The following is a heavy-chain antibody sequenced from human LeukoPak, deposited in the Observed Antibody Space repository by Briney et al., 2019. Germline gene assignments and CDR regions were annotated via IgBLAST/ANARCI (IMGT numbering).Heavy chain of an antibody. J-gene: IGHJ4*02. CDR2: IYPVYSDT. CDR3: ATHGMGRVSCTGGSCYPADN. V-gene: IGHV5-51*01. Sequence: GEPLKISCQGSGYVFPNQWIGWVRQMPGKGLEGIGIIYPVYSDTRYSPSFQGQVTISADKSISTAYLQWSSLKASDTAMYYCATHGMGRVSCTGGSCYPADNWGRGTLVTVSS. CDR1: GYVFPNQW. D-gene: IGHD2-15*01.